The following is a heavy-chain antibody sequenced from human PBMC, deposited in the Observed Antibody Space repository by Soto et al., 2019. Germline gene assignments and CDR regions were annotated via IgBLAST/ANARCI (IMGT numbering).Heavy chain of an antibody. J-gene: IGHJ6*02. V-gene: IGHV1-2*02. CDR1: GYTFTGYY. CDR2: INPNSGGT. CDR3: ARDGDYCSRTSCYSYYYYGMDV. D-gene: IGHD2-2*01. Sequence: ASVKVSCKASGYTFTGYYMHWVRQAPGQGLEWMGWINPNSGGTNYAQKFQGRVTMTRDTSISTAYMELSRLRSDDTAVYYCARDGDYCSRTSCYSYYYYGMDVWGQGTTVTVSS.